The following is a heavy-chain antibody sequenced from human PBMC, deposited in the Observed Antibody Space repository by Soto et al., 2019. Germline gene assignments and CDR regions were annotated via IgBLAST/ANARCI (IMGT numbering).Heavy chain of an antibody. D-gene: IGHD6-19*01. CDR1: GGTFSSYA. Sequence: SVKVSCKASGGTFSSYAISWVRQAPGQGLEWMGGIIPIFGTANYAQKFQGRVTITADESTSTAYMELSSLRSEDTAVYYCARGGVAVAGDYYGMDFWGQGTTVTVSS. V-gene: IGHV1-69*13. CDR3: ARGGVAVAGDYYGMDF. CDR2: IIPIFGTA. J-gene: IGHJ6*02.